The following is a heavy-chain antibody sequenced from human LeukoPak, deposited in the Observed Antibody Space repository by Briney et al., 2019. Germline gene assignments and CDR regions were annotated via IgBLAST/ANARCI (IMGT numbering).Heavy chain of an antibody. CDR2: IYPDDSDT. Sequence: GESRNISCKGSGYSFTSYWIAWVRQMPGKGLEWMGIIYPDDSDTRYSPSFQGQVTITADKSISTAYLQWSSLKASDNAMYYCARQRRSSGWPNDYWGQGSLLTVPS. CDR3: ARQRRSSGWPNDY. J-gene: IGHJ4*01. CDR1: GYSFTSYW. V-gene: IGHV5-51*01. D-gene: IGHD6-19*01.